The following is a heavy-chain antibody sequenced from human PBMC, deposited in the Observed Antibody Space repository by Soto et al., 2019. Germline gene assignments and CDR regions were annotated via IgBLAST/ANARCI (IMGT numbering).Heavy chain of an antibody. Sequence: PGGSLRLSCAASGFTVSSNYMSWVRQAPGKGLEWVSVIYSGGSTYYADSVKGRFTISRHNSKNTLYLQMNSLRAEDTAVYYCARSTVDTAMVTYYFDYWGQGTLVTVSS. CDR1: GFTVSSNY. D-gene: IGHD5-18*01. CDR2: IYSGGST. J-gene: IGHJ4*02. V-gene: IGHV3-53*04. CDR3: ARSTVDTAMVTYYFDY.